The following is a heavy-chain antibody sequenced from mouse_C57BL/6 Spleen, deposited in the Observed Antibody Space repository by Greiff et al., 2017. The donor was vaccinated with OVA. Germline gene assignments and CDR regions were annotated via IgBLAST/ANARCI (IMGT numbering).Heavy chain of an antibody. J-gene: IGHJ4*01. CDR2: INPSTGGT. Sequence: VQLKQSGPELVKPGASVKISCKASGYSFTGYYMNWVKQSPEKSLEWIGEINPSTGGTTYNQKFKAKATLTVDKSSSTAYMQLKSLTSEDSAVYYCARGKGLRQPSSYAMDYWGQGTSVTVSS. D-gene: IGHD6-1*01. CDR1: GYSFTGYY. V-gene: IGHV1-42*01. CDR3: ARGKGLRQPSSYAMDY.